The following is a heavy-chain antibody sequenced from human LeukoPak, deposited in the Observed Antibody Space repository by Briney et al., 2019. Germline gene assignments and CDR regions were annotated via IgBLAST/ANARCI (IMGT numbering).Heavy chain of an antibody. Sequence: GGSLRLSCAASGFTFSTHWIHWVRQAPGKGLVWVSRINTDGSTTHYAESVKGRFTISRDNAKNTLYLQMDSLRDDDTAVYYCARGTTVRRNALDIWGQGTMVTVSS. J-gene: IGHJ3*02. CDR2: INTDGSTT. CDR1: GFTFSTHW. CDR3: ARGTTVRRNALDI. V-gene: IGHV3-74*01. D-gene: IGHD4-17*01.